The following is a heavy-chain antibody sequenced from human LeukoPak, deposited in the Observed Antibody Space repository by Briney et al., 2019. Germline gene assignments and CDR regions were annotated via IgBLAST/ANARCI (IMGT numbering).Heavy chain of an antibody. CDR1: GGTFSSYA. J-gene: IGHJ4*02. CDR2: IIPIFGTA. D-gene: IGHD3-16*01. V-gene: IGHV1-69*06. Sequence: ASVKVSCKASGGTFSSYAISWERQAPRQGLEWMGGIIPIFGTANYAQKFQGRVTITADKSTSTAYMELSSLRSEDTAVYYCAQGGELQQEYYFDYWGQGTLVTVSS. CDR3: AQGGELQQEYYFDY.